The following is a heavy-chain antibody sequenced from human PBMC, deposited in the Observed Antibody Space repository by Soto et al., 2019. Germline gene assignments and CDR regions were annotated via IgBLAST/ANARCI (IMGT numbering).Heavy chain of an antibody. CDR3: ASGLVITHHY. CDR2: IYHSGST. J-gene: IGHJ4*02. V-gene: IGHV4-30-2*01. Sequence: QLQLQESGSGLVKPSQTLSLTCAVSGGSISSGGYSWSWIRQPPGKGLEWIGYIYHSGSTYYHPSLKSRVTIPVDRSKNHVSPKLSSATTPDTAVYYSASGLVITHHYWCQGTLVTNST. D-gene: IGHD2-21*01. CDR1: GGSISSGGYS.